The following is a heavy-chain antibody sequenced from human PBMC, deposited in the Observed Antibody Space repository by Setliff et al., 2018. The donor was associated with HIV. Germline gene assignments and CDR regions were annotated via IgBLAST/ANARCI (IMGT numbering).Heavy chain of an antibody. CDR3: ASGTTVTSPYYFDY. V-gene: IGHV3-20*04. CDR2: INWNGGST. D-gene: IGHD4-17*01. J-gene: IGHJ4*02. CDR1: GFTFDDYG. Sequence: ETLSLSCADSGFTFDDYGMSWVRQAPGKGLEWVSGINWNGGSTGYADSVKGRFTISGGNDKNSLYLQMNSLRAEDTALYYCASGTTVTSPYYFDYWGQGTLVTVSS.